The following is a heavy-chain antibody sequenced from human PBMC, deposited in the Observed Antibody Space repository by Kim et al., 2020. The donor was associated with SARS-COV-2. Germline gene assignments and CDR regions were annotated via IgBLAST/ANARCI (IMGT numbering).Heavy chain of an antibody. CDR3: AREGYSSSWYWRFGMDV. CDR2: INPSGGST. V-gene: IGHV1-46*01. Sequence: ASVKVSCKASGYTFTSYYMHWVRQAPGQGLEWMGIINPSGGSTSYAQKFQGRVTVTRDTSTSTVYMELSSLRSEDTAVYYCAREGYSSSWYWRFGMDVWGQGTTVTVSS. J-gene: IGHJ6*02. D-gene: IGHD6-13*01. CDR1: GYTFTSYY.